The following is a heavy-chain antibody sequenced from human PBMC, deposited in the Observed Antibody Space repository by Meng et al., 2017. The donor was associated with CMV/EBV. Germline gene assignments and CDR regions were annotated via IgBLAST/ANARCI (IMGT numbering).Heavy chain of an antibody. D-gene: IGHD5-12*01. Sequence: FSSYAIRWVPQAPGQGLEWMGGIIPIFGTANYAQKFQGRVTITTDESTSTAYMELSSLRSEDTAVYYCARARYSGYDWGGYYYGMDVWGQGTTVTVSS. CDR1: FSSYA. V-gene: IGHV1-69*05. CDR3: ARARYSGYDWGGYYYGMDV. J-gene: IGHJ6*02. CDR2: IIPIFGTA.